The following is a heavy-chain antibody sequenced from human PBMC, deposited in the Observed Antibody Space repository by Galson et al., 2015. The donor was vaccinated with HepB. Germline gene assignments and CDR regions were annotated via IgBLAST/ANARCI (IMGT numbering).Heavy chain of an antibody. Sequence: SLRLSCAASGFTFSSYGMHWVRQAPGKGLEWVAVISYDGSNKYYADSVKGRFTISRDNSKNTLYLQMNSLRAEDTAVYYCAKDDSSGSWRYWGQGTLVTVSS. CDR3: AKDDSSGSWRY. CDR1: GFTFSSYG. J-gene: IGHJ4*02. CDR2: ISYDGSNK. D-gene: IGHD1-26*01. V-gene: IGHV3-30*18.